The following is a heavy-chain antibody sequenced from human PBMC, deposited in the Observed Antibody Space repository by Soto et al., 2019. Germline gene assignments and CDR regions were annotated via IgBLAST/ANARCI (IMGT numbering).Heavy chain of an antibody. J-gene: IGHJ4*02. D-gene: IGHD3-16*02. CDR1: GYNFASYW. CDR3: ARQGSVVHTLDY. CDR2: IHPTDSDT. Sequence: GESLKISCKGSGYNFASYWIGWVRQMPGKGLEWMGSIHPTDSDTRYSPSFQGHVTISVDKSVSTAYLQWTSLKASGTAIFFCARQGSVVHTLDYWGQGTLVTVSS. V-gene: IGHV5-51*01.